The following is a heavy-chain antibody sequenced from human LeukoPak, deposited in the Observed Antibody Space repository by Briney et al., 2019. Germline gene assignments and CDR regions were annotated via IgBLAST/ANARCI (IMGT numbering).Heavy chain of an antibody. D-gene: IGHD5-24*01. CDR1: GGSISSSSYY. CDR2: IYYSGST. V-gene: IGHV4-39*07. J-gene: IGHJ4*02. CDR3: AREGGNGWLQSRDYFDY. Sequence: SETLSLTCTVSGGSISSSSYYWGWIRQPPGKGLEWIGSIYYSGSTYYNPSLKSRVTISVDTSKNQFSLKLSSVTAADTAVYYCAREGGNGWLQSRDYFDYWGQGTLVTVSS.